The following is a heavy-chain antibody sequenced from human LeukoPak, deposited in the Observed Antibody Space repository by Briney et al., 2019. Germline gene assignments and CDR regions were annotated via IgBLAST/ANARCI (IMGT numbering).Heavy chain of an antibody. Sequence: SETLSLTCAVHGGSFRGYYWSWIRQPPGKGLEWIGEINHSGSTNYNPSLKSRVTIPVDTSKNQFSLKLSSVTAADTAVYYCARGFRYGDYFDYWGQGTLVTVSS. D-gene: IGHD4-17*01. CDR2: INHSGST. J-gene: IGHJ4*02. V-gene: IGHV4-34*01. CDR1: GGSFRGYY. CDR3: ARGFRYGDYFDY.